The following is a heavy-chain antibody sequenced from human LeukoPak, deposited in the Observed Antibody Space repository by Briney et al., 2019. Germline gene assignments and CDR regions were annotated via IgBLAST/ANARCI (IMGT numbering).Heavy chain of an antibody. V-gene: IGHV3-21*01. CDR2: ISSSSSYI. CDR3: ARRRIPAANHGMDV. Sequence: GGSLRLSCAASGFTFSSYSMNWVRQAPGKGLEWVSSISSSSSYIYCADSVKGRFTISRDNAKNSLYLQMNSLRTEDTAVYYCARRRIPAANHGMDVWGQGTTGTVSS. J-gene: IGHJ6*02. D-gene: IGHD2-2*01. CDR1: GFTFSSYS.